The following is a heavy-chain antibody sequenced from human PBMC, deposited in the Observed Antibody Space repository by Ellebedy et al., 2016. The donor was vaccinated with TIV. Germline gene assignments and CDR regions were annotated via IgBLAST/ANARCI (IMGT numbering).Heavy chain of an antibody. D-gene: IGHD1-26*01. CDR3: ATRGGGRYYRAEHFQH. V-gene: IGHV1-24*01. J-gene: IGHJ1*01. CDR1: GYTFTNYN. Sequence: ASVKVSXXASGYTFTNYNIHWERQAPGHGLEWMGGFDPEEGEAVYAQEFQGRVTVTEDTSTDTVYMELSSLRSEDTAVYYCATRGGGRYYRAEHFQHWGQGTLVTVSS. CDR2: FDPEEGEA.